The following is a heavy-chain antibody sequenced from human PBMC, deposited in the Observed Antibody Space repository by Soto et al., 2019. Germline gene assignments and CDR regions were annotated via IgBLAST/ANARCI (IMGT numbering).Heavy chain of an antibody. Sequence: GGSLRLSCAASGFTFSSYAMHWVRQAPGKGLEWVAVISYDGSNKYYADSVKGRFTISRDNSKNTLYLQMNSLRAEDTAVYYCARDPGGGMDVWGQGTTVTVS. CDR3: ARDPGGGMDV. CDR2: ISYDGSNK. CDR1: GFTFSSYA. J-gene: IGHJ6*02. D-gene: IGHD3-10*01. V-gene: IGHV3-30-3*01.